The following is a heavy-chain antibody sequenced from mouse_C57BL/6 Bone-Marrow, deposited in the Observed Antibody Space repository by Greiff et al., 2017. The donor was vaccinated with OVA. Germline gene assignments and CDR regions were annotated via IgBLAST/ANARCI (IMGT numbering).Heavy chain of an antibody. J-gene: IGHJ2*01. CDR3: ARTYYYGTLDY. CDR2: IWSGGST. D-gene: IGHD1-1*01. Sequence: VQRVESGPGLVQPSQCLSISCTVSGFSFTSYGIHWVRQSPGKGLEWLGVIWSGGSTVYNAAFISRLSISKDNSKSQVFFKMNRLQANDTAIYYCARTYYYGTLDYGGQGTTLTVSS. V-gene: IGHV2-2*02. CDR1: GFSFTSYG.